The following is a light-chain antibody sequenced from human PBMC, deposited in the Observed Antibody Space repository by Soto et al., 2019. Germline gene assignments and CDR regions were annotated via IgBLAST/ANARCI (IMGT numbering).Light chain of an antibody. Sequence: DIQMTQSPSSLSASVGDRVTITCRARQSLPSFLSRYQQKTGKAPKLIIFAASHLQSGVPSRFGGSGSWTDFTLAISSLLPEDFATDYGRQSYSSPFTFGGGTRVAI. CDR2: AAS. CDR1: QSLPSF. CDR3: RQSYSSPFT. J-gene: IGKJ4*01. V-gene: IGKV1-39*01.